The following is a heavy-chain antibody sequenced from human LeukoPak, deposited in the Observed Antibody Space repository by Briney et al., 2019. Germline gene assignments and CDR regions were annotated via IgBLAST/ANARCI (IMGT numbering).Heavy chain of an antibody. CDR3: AKDRTAGYDGLVDY. CDR2: ISYDGSNK. V-gene: IGHV3-30*18. CDR1: GFTFSNYG. J-gene: IGHJ4*02. Sequence: GGSLRLSCAASGFTFSNYGMHWVRQAPGKGLEWVAVISYDGSNKYCTDSVKGRFTISRDNSKNTLYLQMNSLRAEDTAVYYCAKDRTAGYDGLVDYWGQGTLVTVSS. D-gene: IGHD5-12*01.